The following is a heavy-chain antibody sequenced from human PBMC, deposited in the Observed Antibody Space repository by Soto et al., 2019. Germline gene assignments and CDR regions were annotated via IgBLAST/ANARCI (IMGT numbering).Heavy chain of an antibody. Sequence: ASVKVSCKASGYTFTSYDINWVRQATGQGLEWMGWMNPNSGNTGYAQKFQGRVTMTRNTSISTAYMELSSLRSEDTAVYYCAASRGYSYGYGCDILTGYSLYYYYGMDVWGQGTTVTVSS. V-gene: IGHV1-8*01. D-gene: IGHD3-9*01. CDR3: AASRGYSYGYGCDILTGYSLYYYYGMDV. CDR2: MNPNSGNT. CDR1: GYTFTSYD. J-gene: IGHJ6*02.